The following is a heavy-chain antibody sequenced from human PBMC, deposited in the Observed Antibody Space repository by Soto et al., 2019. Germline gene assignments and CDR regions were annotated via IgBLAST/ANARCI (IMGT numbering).Heavy chain of an antibody. Sequence: QVQLVESGGGVVQPGRSLRLSCAASGFTFSSYGMHWVRQAPGKGLEWVAVISYDGSNKYYADSVKGRFTISRDNSKNTVYLQMNRLRAEDTAVYYCAKERKFRWYTAMVNYYYGMDVWGQGTTVTVSS. CDR2: ISYDGSNK. J-gene: IGHJ6*02. D-gene: IGHD5-18*01. V-gene: IGHV3-30*18. CDR1: GFTFSSYG. CDR3: AKERKFRWYTAMVNYYYGMDV.